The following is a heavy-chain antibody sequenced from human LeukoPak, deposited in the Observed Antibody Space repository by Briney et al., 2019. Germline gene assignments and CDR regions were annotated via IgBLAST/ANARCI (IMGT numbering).Heavy chain of an antibody. CDR2: IRYDGSSK. Sequence: PGGSLRLSCAASGFTFSSYGMHWVRQAPGKGLEWVAFIRYDGSSKYCADSVKGRFTISRDDSKDTLFLQMSSLRDEDTAMYYCAKGPPLYCSSTNCYLSWGQGTLVTVSS. V-gene: IGHV3-30*02. J-gene: IGHJ5*02. CDR1: GFTFSSYG. D-gene: IGHD2-2*01. CDR3: AKGPPLYCSSTNCYLS.